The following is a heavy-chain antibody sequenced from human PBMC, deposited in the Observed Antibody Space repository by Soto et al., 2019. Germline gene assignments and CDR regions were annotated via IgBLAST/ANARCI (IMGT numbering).Heavy chain of an antibody. CDR2: IIPIFGTA. Sequence: QVQLVQSGAEVKKPGSSVKVSCKASGGTFSSYAISWVRQAPGQGLEWMGGIIPIFGTANYAQKFQGRITITSDESTSTPYMERSSLRSEDTAVYYCAIHNYDFWSGYLNPYVYGMDVWGQGTTVTVS. CDR1: GGTFSSYA. D-gene: IGHD3-3*01. CDR3: AIHNYDFWSGYLNPYVYGMDV. V-gene: IGHV1-69*05. J-gene: IGHJ6*02.